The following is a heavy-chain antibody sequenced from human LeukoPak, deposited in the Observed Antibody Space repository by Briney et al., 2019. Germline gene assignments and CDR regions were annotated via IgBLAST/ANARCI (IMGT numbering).Heavy chain of an antibody. V-gene: IGHV3-30*18. J-gene: IGHJ4*02. Sequence: GGSLRLSCAASGFTFSSYGMHWVRQAPGKGLEWVAVISYDGSNKYYADSVKGRFTISRDNSKNTLYLQMNSLRAEDTALYYCAKDVDRVRTMYFDDWGQGTLVTVSS. D-gene: IGHD1-7*01. CDR1: GFTFSSYG. CDR2: ISYDGSNK. CDR3: AKDVDRVRTMYFDD.